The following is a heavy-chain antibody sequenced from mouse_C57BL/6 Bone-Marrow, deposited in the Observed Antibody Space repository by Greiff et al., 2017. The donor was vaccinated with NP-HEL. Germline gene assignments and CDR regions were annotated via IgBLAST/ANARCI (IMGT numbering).Heavy chain of an antibody. V-gene: IGHV5-6*02. CDR1: GFTFSSYG. CDR2: ISSGGSYT. D-gene: IGHD2-2*01. J-gene: IGHJ2*01. Sequence: EVMLVESGGDLVKPGGSLKLSCAASGFTFSSYGMSWVRQTPDKRLEWVATISSGGSYTYYPACVKGRFTISRDNAKNTLYLQMSSLKSEDTAMYYCARRGMVTTYDYWGQGTTLTVSS. CDR3: ARRGMVTTYDY.